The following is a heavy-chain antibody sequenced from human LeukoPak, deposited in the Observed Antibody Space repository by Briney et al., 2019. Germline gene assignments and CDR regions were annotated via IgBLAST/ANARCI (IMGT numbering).Heavy chain of an antibody. Sequence: GGSLRLSCAASGFTFSSYSMTWVRQAPGKGLEWVSSISSSSSYIYYADSVKGRFTISRDNAKNSLYLQMNSLRAEDTAVYYCARTYCSSTSCYMDYYYGMDVWGQGTTVTVSS. CDR3: ARTYCSSTSCYMDYYYGMDV. CDR2: ISSSSSYI. CDR1: GFTFSSYS. V-gene: IGHV3-21*01. D-gene: IGHD2-2*02. J-gene: IGHJ6*02.